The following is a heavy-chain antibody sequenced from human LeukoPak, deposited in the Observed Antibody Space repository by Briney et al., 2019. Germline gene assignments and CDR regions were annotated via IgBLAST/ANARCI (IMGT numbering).Heavy chain of an antibody. J-gene: IGHJ4*02. V-gene: IGHV1-69*01. D-gene: IGHD1-26*01. CDR2: IIPIFGTA. CDR1: GGTFSSYA. CDR3: ARVGGSYSHHFDY. Sequence: GSSMKVSCKASGGTFSSYAISWVRQAPGQGLEWMGGIIPIFGTANYAQKFQGRVTITADESTSTAYMELSSLRSEDTAVYYCARVGGSYSHHFDYWGQGTLVTVSS.